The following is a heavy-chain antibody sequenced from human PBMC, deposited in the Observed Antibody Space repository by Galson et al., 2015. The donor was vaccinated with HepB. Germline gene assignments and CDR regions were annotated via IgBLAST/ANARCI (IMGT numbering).Heavy chain of an antibody. J-gene: IGHJ4*02. CDR1: GFTFGDYA. Sequence: SLRLSCAASGFTFGDYAVNWFRQAPGKGLEWVGFIRSKPYGGTTEYAVPVKGRFSVSRDDSKGIAYLQMNSLKTGDTAVYYCTRSPHYGDSDFFDYWGQGTLVTVSS. V-gene: IGHV3-49*03. CDR2: IRSKPYGGTT. CDR3: TRSPHYGDSDFFDY. D-gene: IGHD4-17*01.